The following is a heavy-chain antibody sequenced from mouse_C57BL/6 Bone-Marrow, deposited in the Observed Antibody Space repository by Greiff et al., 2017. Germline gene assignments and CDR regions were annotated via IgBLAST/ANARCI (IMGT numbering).Heavy chain of an antibody. D-gene: IGHD2-3*01. Sequence: LQQSGAELVRPGASVKMSCKASGYTFTSYNMHWVKQTPKQGLEWIGAIYPGNGDTSYNQKFKGKATLTVDKSSSTAYMQLSSLTSEDSAVYFCARPIYDGYWWYFDVWGTGTTVTVSS. CDR2: IYPGNGDT. CDR1: GYTFTSYN. V-gene: IGHV1-12*01. J-gene: IGHJ1*03. CDR3: ARPIYDGYWWYFDV.